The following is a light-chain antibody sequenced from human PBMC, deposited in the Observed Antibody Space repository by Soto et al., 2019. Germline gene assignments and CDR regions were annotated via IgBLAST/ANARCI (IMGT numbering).Light chain of an antibody. CDR2: EVN. J-gene: IGLJ1*01. CDR1: SSDVGGSNH. V-gene: IGLV2-14*01. CDR3: NSQTRSGIRV. Sequence: QSVLTQPASVSGSPGQSITISCTGTSSDVGGSNHVSWYQHHPGKVPKVIIYEVNFRPSGVSNRFSGSKSGYTVSLTISGLQAEDEADYYCNSQTRSGIRVFGTGTKVTVL.